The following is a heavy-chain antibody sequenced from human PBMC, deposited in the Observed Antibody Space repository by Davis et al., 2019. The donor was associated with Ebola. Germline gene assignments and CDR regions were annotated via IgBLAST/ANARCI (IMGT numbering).Heavy chain of an antibody. D-gene: IGHD2-21*01. CDR1: GFTFSDYW. CDR3: VRGIGED. V-gene: IGHV3-74*01. Sequence: GESLKISCSASGFTFSDYWMHWVRQGPGEGLVWVSRISGDGGSTNYADSVKGRFTMSRDNAKNTLYLQMNSLRAEDTAVYYCVRGIGEDWGQGTLVTVSS. CDR2: ISGDGGST. J-gene: IGHJ4*02.